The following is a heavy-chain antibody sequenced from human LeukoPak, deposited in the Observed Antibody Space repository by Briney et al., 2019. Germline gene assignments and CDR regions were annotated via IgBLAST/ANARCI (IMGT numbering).Heavy chain of an antibody. CDR1: GGTFTSYA. CDR3: ARLLRHWFDP. V-gene: IGHV1-69*13. J-gene: IGHJ5*02. Sequence: ASVKVSCKASGGTFTSYAISWVRQAPGQGLEGMGGIIPIFGTANYAQKFQGRVTITADESTSTAYMELSSLRSEDTAVYYCARLLRHWFDPWGQGTLVTVSS. CDR2: IIPIFGTA.